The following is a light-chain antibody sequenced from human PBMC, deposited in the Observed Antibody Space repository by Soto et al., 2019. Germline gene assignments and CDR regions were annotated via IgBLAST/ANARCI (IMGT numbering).Light chain of an antibody. Sequence: QSVLTQPASVSGSPGQSINISCTGTGSDVGGYNYVSWYQQQPGKVPKLMIYDVTNRPSGVSNRFSGSKSGNTASLTISGLQAEDEADYYCSSYASGNTVLFGGGTQLTVL. CDR1: GSDVGGYNY. J-gene: IGLJ2*01. CDR2: DVT. CDR3: SSYASGNTVL. V-gene: IGLV2-14*01.